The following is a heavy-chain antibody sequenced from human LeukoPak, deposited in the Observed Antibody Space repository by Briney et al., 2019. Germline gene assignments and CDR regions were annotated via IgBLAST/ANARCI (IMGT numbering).Heavy chain of an antibody. CDR2: ITPSGST. J-gene: IGHJ4*02. CDR1: GGSFGSFY. Sequence: SETLSLTCTVFGGSFGSFYWTWIRQPPGKGLEWIGEITPSGSTSYIPSLKRRLTISIDTSQDQFSLRLTSMNAADTAVYYCARISSSGSLDYWGQGTLVTVSS. V-gene: IGHV4-34*01. CDR3: ARISSSGSLDY. D-gene: IGHD3-10*01.